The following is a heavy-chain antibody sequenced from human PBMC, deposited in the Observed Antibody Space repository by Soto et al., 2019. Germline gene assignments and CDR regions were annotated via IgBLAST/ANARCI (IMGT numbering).Heavy chain of an antibody. CDR1: GGSISSSSYY. J-gene: IGHJ4*02. V-gene: IGHV4-39*01. Sequence: SSETLSLTCTVSGGSISSSSYYWGWIRQPPGKGLEWIGSIYYSGSTYYNPSLKSRVTISVDTSKNQFSLKLSSVTAADTAVYYCARHDEWELLRPYYFDYWGRGTLVTVSS. CDR2: IYYSGST. CDR3: ARHDEWELLRPYYFDY. D-gene: IGHD1-26*01.